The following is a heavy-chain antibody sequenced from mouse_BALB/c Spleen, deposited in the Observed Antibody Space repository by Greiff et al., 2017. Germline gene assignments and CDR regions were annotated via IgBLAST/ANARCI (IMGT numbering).Heavy chain of an antibody. V-gene: IGHV3-2*02. D-gene: IGHD1-1*01. CDR2: ISYSGST. CDR1: GYSITSDYA. CDR3: ARIFYYGSSYPAWFAY. Sequence: EVKLMESGPGLVKPSQSLSLTCTVTGYSITSDYAWNWIRQFPGNKLEWMGYISYSGSTSYNPSLKSRISITRDTSKNQFFLQLNSVTTEDTATYYCARIFYYGSSYPAWFAYWGQGTLVTVSA. J-gene: IGHJ3*01.